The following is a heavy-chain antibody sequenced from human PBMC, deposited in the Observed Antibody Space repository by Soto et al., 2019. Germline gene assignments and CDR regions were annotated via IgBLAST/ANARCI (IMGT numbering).Heavy chain of an antibody. V-gene: IGHV1-2*02. Sequence: ASVKVSCKASGYTFTDYYIHWVRQAPGQGLDWMGGINPISGGTNYAQKFQGRVTMTRDTSMSTAYMELSSLRSDDTAVYYCARARVGGGYYYDGVDVWGQGTTVTVSS. CDR1: GYTFTDYY. D-gene: IGHD2-15*01. CDR2: INPISGGT. CDR3: ARARVGGGYYYDGVDV. J-gene: IGHJ6*02.